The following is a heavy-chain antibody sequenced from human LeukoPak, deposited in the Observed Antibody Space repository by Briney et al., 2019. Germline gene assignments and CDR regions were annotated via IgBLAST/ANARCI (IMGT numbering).Heavy chain of an antibody. V-gene: IGHV4-34*01. CDR2: INHSGST. CDR1: GGSFSGYY. CDR3: ARHLKRDRFDP. J-gene: IGHJ5*02. Sequence: PSETLSLTCAVYGGSFSGYYWSWIRQPPGKGLEWIGEINHSGSTNYNPSLKSRVTISVDTSKNQFSLKLSSVTAADTAVYYCARHLKRDRFDPWGQGTLVTVSS.